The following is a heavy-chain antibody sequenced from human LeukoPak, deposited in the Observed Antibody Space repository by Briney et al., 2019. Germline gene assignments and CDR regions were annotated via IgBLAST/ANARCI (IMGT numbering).Heavy chain of an antibody. D-gene: IGHD5-18*01. J-gene: IGHJ4*02. Sequence: GGSLRLSCAASGFTFSSYSMNWVRQAPGKGLEWVSSISSSSSYIYYADSVKGRFTISRDNSKNTLYLQMNSLRAEDTAVYYCARDRGTAMVLYYFDYWGQGTLVTVSS. CDR1: GFTFSSYS. CDR3: ARDRGTAMVLYYFDY. V-gene: IGHV3-21*01. CDR2: ISSSSSYI.